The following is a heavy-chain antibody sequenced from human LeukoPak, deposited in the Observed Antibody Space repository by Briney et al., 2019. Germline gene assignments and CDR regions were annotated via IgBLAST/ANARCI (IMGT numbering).Heavy chain of an antibody. V-gene: IGHV4-59*01. D-gene: IGHD2-2*01. J-gene: IGHJ4*02. CDR3: ARSGDALDY. CDR1: GGSISSYY. Sequence: SETPSLTCTVSGGSISSYYWSWIRQPPGKGLEWIGYIYYSGSTNYNPSLKSRVTISVDTSKNQFSLKLSSVTAADTAVYYCARSGDALDYWGQGTLVTVSS. CDR2: IYYSGST.